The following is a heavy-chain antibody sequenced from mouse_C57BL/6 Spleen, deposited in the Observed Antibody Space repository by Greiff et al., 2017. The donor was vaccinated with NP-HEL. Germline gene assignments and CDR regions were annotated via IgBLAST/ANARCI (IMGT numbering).Heavy chain of an antibody. V-gene: IGHV10-3*01. Sequence: DVKLVESGGGLVQPKGSLKLSCAASGFTFNTYAMHWVRQAPGKGLEWVARIRSKSSNYATYYADSVKDRFTISRDDSQSMLYLQMNNLKTEDTAMYYCVRDFDYDVGWYFDVWGTGTTVTVSS. J-gene: IGHJ1*03. CDR2: IRSKSSNYAT. CDR3: VRDFDYDVGWYFDV. CDR1: GFTFNTYA. D-gene: IGHD2-4*01.